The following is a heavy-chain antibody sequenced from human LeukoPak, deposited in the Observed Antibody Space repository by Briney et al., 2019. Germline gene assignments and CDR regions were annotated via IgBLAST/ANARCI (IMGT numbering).Heavy chain of an antibody. J-gene: IGHJ4*02. CDR1: GFTFSSYA. V-gene: IGHV3-30-3*01. CDR3: ARDPESITMVFEY. D-gene: IGHD3-10*01. Sequence: GRSLRLSCAASGFTFSSYAMHWVRQAPGKGLEWVAVISYDGSNKYYADSVKGRFTISRDNSKNTLYLQMNSLRAEDTAVYYCARDPESITMVFEYWGQGTLVTVPS. CDR2: ISYDGSNK.